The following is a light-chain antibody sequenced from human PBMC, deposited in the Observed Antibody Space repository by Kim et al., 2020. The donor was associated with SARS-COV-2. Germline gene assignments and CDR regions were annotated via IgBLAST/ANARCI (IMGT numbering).Light chain of an antibody. Sequence: SASVGDRVTITCRASQSISTYLNWYQQKPGKAPKLLIYAASTLQSGVPSRFSGSGSGTDFTLTITSLQPEDFAIYFCQQSYSTPLTFGGGTKVEI. CDR1: QSISTY. CDR2: AAS. CDR3: QQSYSTPLT. V-gene: IGKV1-39*01. J-gene: IGKJ4*01.